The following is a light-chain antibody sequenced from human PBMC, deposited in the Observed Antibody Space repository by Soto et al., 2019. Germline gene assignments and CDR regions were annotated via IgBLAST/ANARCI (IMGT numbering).Light chain of an antibody. CDR1: PSVSSSY. J-gene: IGKJ1*01. Sequence: EIPLTQSPATLSLFPGEGATLACRDSPSVSSSYLAWYQQKPGQAPRLLIYGASTRATGIPDRFSGSGSGTDFTLTISRLEPEDFAVYYCQQYGSSPVTFGQGTKVDIK. CDR3: QQYGSSPVT. CDR2: GAS. V-gene: IGKV3-20*01.